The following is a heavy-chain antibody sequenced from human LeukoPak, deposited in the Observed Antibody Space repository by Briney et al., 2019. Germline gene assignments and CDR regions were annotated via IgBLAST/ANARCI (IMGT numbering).Heavy chain of an antibody. CDR3: AKEGRWLDS. J-gene: IGHJ4*02. CDR1: GFTFSSYE. D-gene: IGHD4-23*01. CDR2: ILYDGSHE. Sequence: GGSLRLSCAASGFTFSSYEMNWVRQAPGKGLEWVANILYDGSHEFYADSVKGRFTISRDNSKNTLYLQINSLRTEDTAVYFCAKEGRWLDSWGQGTLVTVSS. V-gene: IGHV3-30*04.